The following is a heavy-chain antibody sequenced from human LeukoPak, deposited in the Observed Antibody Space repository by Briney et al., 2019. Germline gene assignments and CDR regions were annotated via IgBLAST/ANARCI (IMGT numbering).Heavy chain of an antibody. CDR3: TRSGYYDPQRAFDI. Sequence: GGSLRLSCAASGFTFSSYSMNWVRQAPGKGLEWVSSISSSSSYIYYADSVKGRFTISRDNSKNTLYLQMNSLRAEDTAVYYCTRSGYYDPQRAFDIWGQGTMVTVSS. CDR2: ISSSSSYI. V-gene: IGHV3-21*01. J-gene: IGHJ3*02. CDR1: GFTFSSYS. D-gene: IGHD3-22*01.